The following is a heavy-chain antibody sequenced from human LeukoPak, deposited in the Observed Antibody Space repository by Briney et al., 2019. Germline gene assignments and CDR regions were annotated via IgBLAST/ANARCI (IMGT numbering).Heavy chain of an antibody. CDR2: IDTSNGAT. CDR1: GYTFTSYY. Sequence: GSSVKVSCKASGYTFTSYYMHWVRQAPGQGLEWMGWIDTSNGATNYAQKFQGRVTISRDTSIGTAYMELTNLISDDTAIYYCASEANCNGGRCSLQRLASWGQGTLVTVSS. V-gene: IGHV1-2*02. CDR3: ASEANCNGGRCSLQRLAS. J-gene: IGHJ4*02. D-gene: IGHD2-15*01.